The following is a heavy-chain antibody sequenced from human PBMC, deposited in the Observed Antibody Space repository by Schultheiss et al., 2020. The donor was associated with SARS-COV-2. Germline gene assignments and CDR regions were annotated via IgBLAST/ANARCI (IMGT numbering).Heavy chain of an antibody. CDR2: IHSGGNT. Sequence: SETPSLTCAVYGGSFSGYYWSWIRQPPGKGLEWIGSIHSGGNTYYNPSLKSRVTISVDTSKNQFSLKLTSVTAADTAVYYCAKKWVRGATPNWGQGTLVTVSS. D-gene: IGHD4/OR15-4a*01. CDR1: GGSFSGYY. V-gene: IGHV4-34*01. J-gene: IGHJ4*02. CDR3: AKKWVRGATPN.